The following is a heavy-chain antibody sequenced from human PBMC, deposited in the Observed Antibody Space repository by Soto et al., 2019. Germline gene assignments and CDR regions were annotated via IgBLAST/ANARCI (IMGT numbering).Heavy chain of an antibody. V-gene: IGHV4-34*01. J-gene: IGHJ6*02. Sequence: SETLSLTCAVYGGSFSGYYWSWIRQPPGKGLEWIGEINHSGSTNYNPSLKSRVTVSVDTSKNQFSLKLSSVTAADTAVYYCARGEIWFHGMDVWGQGTTVTVSS. CDR3: ARGEIWFHGMDV. CDR1: GGSFSGYY. CDR2: INHSGST. D-gene: IGHD3-10*01.